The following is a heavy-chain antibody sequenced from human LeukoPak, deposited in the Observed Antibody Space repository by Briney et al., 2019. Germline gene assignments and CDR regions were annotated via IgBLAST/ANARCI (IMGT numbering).Heavy chain of an antibody. V-gene: IGHV1-2*04. J-gene: IGHJ5*02. Sequence: VASLKVSCKASGYTFTGYYMHWVRQAPGQGLEWMGWINPNSGGTNYAQKFQGWVTMTSDTSISTAYMELSRLRSDDTAVYYCARGRPNWFDPWGQRTLGTVSS. CDR3: ARGRPNWFDP. CDR1: GYTFTGYY. CDR2: INPNSGGT.